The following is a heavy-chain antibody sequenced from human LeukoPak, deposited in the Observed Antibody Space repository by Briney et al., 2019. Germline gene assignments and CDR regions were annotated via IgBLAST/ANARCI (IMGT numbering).Heavy chain of an antibody. CDR2: IIPIFGTA. D-gene: IGHD3-10*01. CDR1: GGTFSSYA. V-gene: IGHV1-69*05. J-gene: IGHJ4*02. Sequence: VASVKVSCKASGGTFSSYAISWVRQAPGQGLEWMGGIIPIFGTANYAQKFQGRVTITTDESTSTAYMELSSLRSEDTAVYYCATDLLLYYYGSGSPAPRWGQGTLVTVSS. CDR3: ATDLLLYYYGSGSPAPR.